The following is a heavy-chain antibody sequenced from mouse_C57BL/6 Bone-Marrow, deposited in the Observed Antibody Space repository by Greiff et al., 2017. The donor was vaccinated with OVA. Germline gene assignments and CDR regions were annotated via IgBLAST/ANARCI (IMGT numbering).Heavy chain of an antibody. D-gene: IGHD2-5*01. CDR1: GFTFSSYA. J-gene: IGHJ4*01. V-gene: IGHV5-4*01. Sequence: EVQRVESGGGLVKPGGSLKLSCAASGFTFSSYAMSWVRQTREKRLEWVATISDGGSYTYYPDNVKGRFTISRDNAKNNLYLQMSHLKSEDTAMYYCARDRYSNYVDYWGQGTSVTVSS. CDR2: ISDGGSYT. CDR3: ARDRYSNYVDY.